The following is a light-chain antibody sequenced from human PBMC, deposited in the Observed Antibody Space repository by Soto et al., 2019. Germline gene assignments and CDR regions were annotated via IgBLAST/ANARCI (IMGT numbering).Light chain of an antibody. J-gene: IGKJ1*01. V-gene: IGKV4-1*01. CDR1: QSVLYSSNNQNY. CDR2: WAS. CDR3: QQYNNWPRT. Sequence: DIVMTQSPDSLAVSLGERATINCKSSQSVLYSSNNQNYLAWYQRKPGQPPKLLIYWASTRESGVPDRFSGSGSGTDFTLTISSLQAEDVAVYYCQQYNNWPRTFGQGTKVEIK.